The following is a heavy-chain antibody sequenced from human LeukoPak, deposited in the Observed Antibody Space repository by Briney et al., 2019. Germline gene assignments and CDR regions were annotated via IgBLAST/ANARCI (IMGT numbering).Heavy chain of an antibody. CDR3: ARDLVVPAAIRGRYYYYYMDV. D-gene: IGHD2-2*02. CDR1: GGTFSSYA. J-gene: IGHJ6*03. V-gene: IGHV1-69*13. Sequence: SVKLSCKASGGTFSSYAISWVRQAPGQGLEWMGGIIPIFGTANYAQKFQGRVTITADESTSTAYMELSSLRSEDTAVYYCARDLVVPAAIRGRYYYYYMDVWGKGTTVTVSS. CDR2: IIPIFGTA.